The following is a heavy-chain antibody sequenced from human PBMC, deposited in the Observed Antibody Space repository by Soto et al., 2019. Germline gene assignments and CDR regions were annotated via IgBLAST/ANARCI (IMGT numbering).Heavy chain of an antibody. Sequence: EVQLVESGGGLVQPGGSLRLSCAASGFTFSTYAMTWVRQAPGKGPEWISYISASSATIYYADSVKGRFTISRDSAKNSLYLQMNSLSAEDTAGYYCVRVISTCESFEFWGQGPLVTVST. CDR2: ISASSATI. CDR1: GFTFSTYA. D-gene: IGHD2-2*01. V-gene: IGHV3-48*01. CDR3: VRVISTCESFEF. J-gene: IGHJ4*02.